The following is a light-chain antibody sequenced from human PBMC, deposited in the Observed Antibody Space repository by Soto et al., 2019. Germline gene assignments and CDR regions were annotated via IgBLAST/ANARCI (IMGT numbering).Light chain of an antibody. CDR1: QSVSSSY. Sequence: SVLTQAPGALSLSPGERATLSCRASQSVSSSYLAWYQQKPGQAPRLLIYGASSRATGIPDRFSGSGSGTDFTLTISRLETEDFAVYYCQQYGSPWTFGQGTKV. J-gene: IGKJ1*01. CDR3: QQYGSPWT. CDR2: GAS. V-gene: IGKV3-20*01.